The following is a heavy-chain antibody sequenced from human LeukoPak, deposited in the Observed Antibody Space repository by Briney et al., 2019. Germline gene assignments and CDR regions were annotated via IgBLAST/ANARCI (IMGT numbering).Heavy chain of an antibody. D-gene: IGHD1-1*01. Sequence: ASVKVSCKASGYTFISYYMHWVRQAPGQGLEWMGIINPSAGGTTYAQKFQGRVTMTRDTSTSTVYMELSSLRSEDTAVYYCARETNDWNFDYWGQGTLVTVSS. CDR3: ARETNDWNFDY. CDR2: INPSAGGT. V-gene: IGHV1-46*01. CDR1: GYTFISYY. J-gene: IGHJ4*02.